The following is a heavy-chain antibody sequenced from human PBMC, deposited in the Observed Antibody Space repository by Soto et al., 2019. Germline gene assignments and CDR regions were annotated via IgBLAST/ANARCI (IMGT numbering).Heavy chain of an antibody. D-gene: IGHD6-6*01. V-gene: IGHV3-64*01. J-gene: IGHJ6*03. CDR3: ARRARPDFYYMDV. CDR1: GFTLSGYA. CDR2: ISSNGVGT. Sequence: EVQLAESGGGLAQPGGSLRLSCAASGFTLSGYAMDWVLQAPGKGLEYVSGISSNGVGTYYANSVQGRFTISRDNSKNTVYLQMGSLRPEVMAVYYCARRARPDFYYMDVWGKGTTVTVSS.